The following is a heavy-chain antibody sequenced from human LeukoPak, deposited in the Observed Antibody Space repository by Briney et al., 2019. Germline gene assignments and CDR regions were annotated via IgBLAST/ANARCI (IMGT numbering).Heavy chain of an antibody. CDR2: IYYSGST. CDR3: ARGEDYYGSGSFDY. V-gene: IGHV4-31*03. CDR1: GGSISSGGYY. D-gene: IGHD3-10*01. J-gene: IGHJ4*02. Sequence: TSETLSLTCTVSGGSISSGGYYWSWIRQHPGKGLEWIGYIYYSGSTYYNPSLKSRVTISVDTSKNQFSLKLSSVTAADTAVYYCARGEDYYGSGSFDYWGQGTLVTVSS.